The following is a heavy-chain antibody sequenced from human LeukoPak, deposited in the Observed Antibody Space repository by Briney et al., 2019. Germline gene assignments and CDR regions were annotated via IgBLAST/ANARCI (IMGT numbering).Heavy chain of an antibody. CDR2: INPNSGGT. CDR3: ARADRSGSFDY. D-gene: IGHD3-22*01. J-gene: IGHJ4*02. V-gene: IGHV1-2*06. Sequence: ASVTVSCTASGYTLTDYYMHWVRQAPGQGLEWMGRINPNSGGTNYAQKFQGRVTMTRDTSISTVYMELSRLRSDDTAVYYCARADRSGSFDYWGQGTLVTVSS. CDR1: GYTLTDYY.